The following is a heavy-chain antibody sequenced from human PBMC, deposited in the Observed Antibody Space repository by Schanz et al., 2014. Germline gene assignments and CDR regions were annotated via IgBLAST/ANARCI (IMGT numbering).Heavy chain of an antibody. Sequence: QVQLQESGPGLVKPSETLSLTCIVSGGSTRSSNYYWSWIRRHPGKGLEWIGHIHYSGSTYYNPSPKSRVTISVDTSKNQFSLMLGSGTAADTAVYYCARAAGPVDYWGQGTLVTVSS. CDR3: ARAAGPVDY. CDR2: IHYSGST. V-gene: IGHV4-30-4*01. CDR1: GGSTRSSNYY. J-gene: IGHJ4*02. D-gene: IGHD6-13*01.